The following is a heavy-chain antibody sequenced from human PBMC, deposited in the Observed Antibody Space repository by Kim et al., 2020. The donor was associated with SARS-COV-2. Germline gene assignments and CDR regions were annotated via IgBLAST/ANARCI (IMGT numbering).Heavy chain of an antibody. CDR2: IYTSGST. Sequence: SETLSLTCTVSGGSISSYYWSWIRQPAGKGLEWIGRIYTSGSTNYNPSLKSRVTMSVDTSKNQFSLKLSSVTAADTAVYYCARALINYVGPNYYDSSEDAFDIWGQGTMVTVSS. V-gene: IGHV4-4*07. CDR3: ARALINYVGPNYYDSSEDAFDI. CDR1: GGSISSYY. D-gene: IGHD3-22*01. J-gene: IGHJ3*02.